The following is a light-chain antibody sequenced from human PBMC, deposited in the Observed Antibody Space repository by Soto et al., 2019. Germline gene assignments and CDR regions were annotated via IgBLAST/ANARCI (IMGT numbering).Light chain of an antibody. Sequence: EIVLTQSPGTLSLSPGERATLSCRASQSVSSSYLAWYQQKPGQAPRLLIYGASSRATGIPDRFSGCGSGTEFTLTISRLEPEDFAVYYCQQYGSSPRLTFGGGTKVEIK. J-gene: IGKJ4*01. CDR1: QSVSSSY. V-gene: IGKV3-20*01. CDR2: GAS. CDR3: QQYGSSPRLT.